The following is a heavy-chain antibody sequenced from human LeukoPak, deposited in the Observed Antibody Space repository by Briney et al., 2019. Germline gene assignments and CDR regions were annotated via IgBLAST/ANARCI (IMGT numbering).Heavy chain of an antibody. Sequence: SVKVSCKASGYTFTSDYMHWVRQAPGQGLEWMGIINPSGGSTSYAQRFQGRVTMTRDTSTSTVYMELSSLRSEDTAVYYCAREIPYCSSTSCPFGSWGQGTLVTVSS. CDR3: AREIPYCSSTSCPFGS. V-gene: IGHV1-46*01. D-gene: IGHD2-2*01. CDR2: INPSGGST. J-gene: IGHJ5*02. CDR1: GYTFTSDY.